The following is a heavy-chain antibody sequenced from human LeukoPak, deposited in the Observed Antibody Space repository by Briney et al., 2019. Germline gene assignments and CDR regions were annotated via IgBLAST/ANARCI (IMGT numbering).Heavy chain of an antibody. J-gene: IGHJ4*02. D-gene: IGHD3-10*01. V-gene: IGHV3-23*01. CDR3: AKECDYSPGHKFDL. CDR2: LFTGGGST. Sequence: GGSLRLTCAAYGFTFNNYLMSWVRQAPGKGLEWVAVLFTGGGSTLYADSVKGRFTISGDTSRTTLYLQMNGLRAEDTAVYYCAKECDYSPGHKFDLWGQGTLVTVSS. CDR1: GFTFNNYL.